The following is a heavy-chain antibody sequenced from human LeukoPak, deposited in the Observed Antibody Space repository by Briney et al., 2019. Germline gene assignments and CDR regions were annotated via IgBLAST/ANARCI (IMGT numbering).Heavy chain of an antibody. D-gene: IGHD3-22*01. CDR2: IGSSGSTI. Sequence: TTGGSLRLSCAASGFTFSNSWMGWVRQDPGEGLEWVSYIGSSGSTIYYADSVKGRFTISRDNAKNSLYLQMNSLRAEDTAVYYCAREGAVDYDSSAQGAFDIWGQGTMVTVSS. CDR3: AREGAVDYDSSAQGAFDI. CDR1: GFTFSNSW. V-gene: IGHV3-11*01. J-gene: IGHJ3*02.